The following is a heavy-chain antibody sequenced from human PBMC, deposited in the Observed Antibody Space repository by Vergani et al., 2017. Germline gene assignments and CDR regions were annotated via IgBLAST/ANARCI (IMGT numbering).Heavy chain of an antibody. V-gene: IGHV1-18*01. D-gene: IGHD6-13*01. Sequence: QVQLVQSGAEVKKPGSSVKVSCKASGGTFSSYGISWVRQAHGQGLEWMGWISAYNGNTNYAQKLQGRVTMTTDTSTSTSCMELRSLRSDDPDVYCCARDPGSSSLYYWGQGTLVTVSS. CDR1: GGTFSSYG. CDR3: ARDPGSSSLYY. CDR2: ISAYNGNT. J-gene: IGHJ4*02.